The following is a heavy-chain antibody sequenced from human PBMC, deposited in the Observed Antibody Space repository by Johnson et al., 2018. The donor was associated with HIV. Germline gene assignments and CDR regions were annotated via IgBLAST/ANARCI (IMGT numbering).Heavy chain of an antibody. J-gene: IGHJ3*02. CDR1: GFTFSSYW. CDR3: ARGDDSSAWGAFDI. D-gene: IGHD3-22*01. V-gene: IGHV3-74*01. Sequence: VQLVESGGGLVQPGGSLRLSCAASGFTFSSYWMHWVRQAPRKGLVWVSRINSDGSSTNYADSVKGRFTISRDNAKNTLYLQMNSLRAEDTAVYYCARGDDSSAWGAFDIWGQGTMVTVSS. CDR2: INSDGSST.